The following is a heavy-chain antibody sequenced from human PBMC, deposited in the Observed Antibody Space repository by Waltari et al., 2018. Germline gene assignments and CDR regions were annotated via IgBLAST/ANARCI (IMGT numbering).Heavy chain of an antibody. CDR1: GGTFSSYA. CDR3: ARAEGCSSTSCYGGGDY. J-gene: IGHJ4*02. CDR2: NIPTFGKA. V-gene: IGHV1-69*01. Sequence: QVQLVQSGAEVKKPGSSVKVSCKASGGTFSSYAISWVRQAPGQGLEWSGGNIPTFGKANYDKKFQGRVRITADESTSTAYMGLSSLRAEDTAVYYCARAEGCSSTSCYGGGDYWGQGTLVTVSS. D-gene: IGHD2-2*01.